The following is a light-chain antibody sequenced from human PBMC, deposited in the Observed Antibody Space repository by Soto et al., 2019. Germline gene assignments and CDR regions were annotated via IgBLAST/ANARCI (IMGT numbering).Light chain of an antibody. V-gene: IGKV3-20*01. CDR3: QHHGTSPPSWT. CDR1: QSVSSSY. CDR2: GAS. J-gene: IGKJ1*01. Sequence: EIVLTQSPGTLSLSPGERATLFCRASQSVSSSYLAWYQHKPGQAPRLLIYGASSRATGIPDRFSGSGSGTDLTLTISRLEPEVFAVYYSQHHGTSPPSWTFGQGTKVEIK.